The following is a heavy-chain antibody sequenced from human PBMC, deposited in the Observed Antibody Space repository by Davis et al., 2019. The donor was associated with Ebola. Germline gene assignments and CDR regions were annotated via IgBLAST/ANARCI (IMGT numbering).Heavy chain of an antibody. J-gene: IGHJ4*02. Sequence: PGGSLRLSCAASGFTFSTYSMQWIRRPPGKGLEWVSIISYHGNNKYYADSVKGRFAISREDSKHTLSLQMHSLGAEDTAIYYCAKGLYGGSFGCYFDFWGQGTLVTVSS. D-gene: IGHD1-26*01. CDR2: ISYHGNNK. CDR3: AKGLYGGSFGCYFDF. V-gene: IGHV3-30*09. CDR1: GFTFSTYS.